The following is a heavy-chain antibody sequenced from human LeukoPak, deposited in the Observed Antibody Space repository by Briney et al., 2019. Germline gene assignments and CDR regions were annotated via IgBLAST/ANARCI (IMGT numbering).Heavy chain of an antibody. CDR3: ARDLDITGTTDDY. J-gene: IGHJ4*02. V-gene: IGHV1-2*02. CDR2: INPNSGGT. D-gene: IGHD1-7*01. Sequence: ASVKVSCKASGYTFTGYYMHWVRQAPGQGLEWMGWINPNSGGTNYAQKFQGRVTMTRDTSISTAYMELSRLRSDDTAVCYCARDLDITGTTDDYWGQGTLVTVSS. CDR1: GYTFTGYY.